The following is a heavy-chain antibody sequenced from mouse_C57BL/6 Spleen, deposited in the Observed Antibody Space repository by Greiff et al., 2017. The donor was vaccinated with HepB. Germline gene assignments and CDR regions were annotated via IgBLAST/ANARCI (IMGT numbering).Heavy chain of an antibody. CDR3: ARFYYYGRDWYFDV. Sequence: EVQVVESGGGLVKPGGSLKLSCAASGFTFSDYGMHWVRQAPEKGLEWVAYISSGSSTIYYADTVKGRFTISRDNAKNTLFLQMTSLRSEDTAMYYCARFYYYGRDWYFDVWGTGTTVTVSS. CDR2: ISSGSSTI. V-gene: IGHV5-17*01. D-gene: IGHD1-1*01. CDR1: GFTFSDYG. J-gene: IGHJ1*03.